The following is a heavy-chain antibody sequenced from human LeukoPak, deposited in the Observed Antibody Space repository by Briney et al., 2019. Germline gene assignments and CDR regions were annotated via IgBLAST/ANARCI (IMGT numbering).Heavy chain of an antibody. CDR3: AKGPQVGSGYHPDY. CDR1: GFTFSTYA. J-gene: IGHJ4*02. Sequence: PGGSLRLSXAASGFTFSTYALTWVRQAPRQGLEWDSTITGSDDRTYYADCVKGRFTISRDYSKNTLHLQLNSLRAEDTAMYYCAKGPQVGSGYHPDYWGQGTLVTVSS. D-gene: IGHD3-22*01. V-gene: IGHV3-23*01. CDR2: ITGSDDRT.